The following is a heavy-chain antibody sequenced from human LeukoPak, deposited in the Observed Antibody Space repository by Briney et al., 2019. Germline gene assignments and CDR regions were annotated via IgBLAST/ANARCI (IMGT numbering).Heavy chain of an antibody. CDR1: GGSISSSNW. V-gene: IGHV4-4*02. Sequence: SETLSLTCAVSGGSISSSNWWSWIRQPPGKGLEWIGEIYHSGSTYYNPSLKSRVTISVDTSKNQFSLKLSSVTAADTAVYYCARDQVTMIVVDDDAFDIWGQGTMVTVSS. D-gene: IGHD3-22*01. CDR3: ARDQVTMIVVDDDAFDI. CDR2: IYHSGST. J-gene: IGHJ3*02.